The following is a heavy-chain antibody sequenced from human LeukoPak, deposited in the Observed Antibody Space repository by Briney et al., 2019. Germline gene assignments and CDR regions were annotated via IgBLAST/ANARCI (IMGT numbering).Heavy chain of an antibody. J-gene: IGHJ4*02. CDR3: ARAVVNSGYDSLYFDY. V-gene: IGHV4-31*03. CDR1: GGTISSGGYY. Sequence: SQTLSLTCTVSGGTISSGGYYWSWIRQHPGNGLKWIGYIYYSGSTYYNPSLKSRVTISVDTSKNQFSLKLSSVTAADTAVYYCARAVVNSGYDSLYFDYWGQGTLVTVSS. D-gene: IGHD5-12*01. CDR2: IYYSGST.